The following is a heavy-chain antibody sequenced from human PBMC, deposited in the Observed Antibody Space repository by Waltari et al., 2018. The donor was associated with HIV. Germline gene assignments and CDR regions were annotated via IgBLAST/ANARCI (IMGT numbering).Heavy chain of an antibody. D-gene: IGHD2-2*01. J-gene: IGHJ4*02. CDR3: AGDGGVVVPSDY. V-gene: IGHV1-46*01. CDR2: INPSGGST. Sequence: QVQLVQSGAEVKKPGASVKVSCQESGYTFPRYYMHCVRQAPGQGFEWMGIINPSGGSTSYAQKFQGRVTLTRDTSTSTVYMELSSLRSEDTAVYYWAGDGGVVVPSDYWGQGTLVTVSS. CDR1: GYTFPRYY.